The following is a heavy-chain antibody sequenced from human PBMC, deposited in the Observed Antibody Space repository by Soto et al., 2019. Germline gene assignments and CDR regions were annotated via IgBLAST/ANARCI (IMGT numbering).Heavy chain of an antibody. J-gene: IGHJ4*02. CDR1: GLTFSNYA. CDR3: AVDILANLDY. CDR2: ISYDGSDK. V-gene: IGHV3-30-3*01. D-gene: IGHD3-9*01. Sequence: QVHLVESGGGVIQPGRSLRLSCADSGLTFSNYAMHWVRQAPDKGLEWVAVISYDGSDKYYADSVKGRFTISRDNSKNTLYLQVNSLRDEDTAVYYCAVDILANLDYWGQGSLVTVSS.